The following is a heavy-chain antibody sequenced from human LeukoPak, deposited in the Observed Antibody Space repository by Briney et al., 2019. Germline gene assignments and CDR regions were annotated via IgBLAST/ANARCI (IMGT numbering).Heavy chain of an antibody. D-gene: IGHD6-19*01. CDR1: GFTFSNYE. CDR2: ISYSSSTR. Sequence: GGSLRLSCAASGFTFSNYEMNWVRQAPGKGLEWVSYISYSSSTRYYADSVKGRFTISRDNAKNSLYLQINSPRDEDMAVYYCARVGSEWLVNDYWGQGALVTVSS. V-gene: IGHV3-48*03. J-gene: IGHJ4*02. CDR3: ARVGSEWLVNDY.